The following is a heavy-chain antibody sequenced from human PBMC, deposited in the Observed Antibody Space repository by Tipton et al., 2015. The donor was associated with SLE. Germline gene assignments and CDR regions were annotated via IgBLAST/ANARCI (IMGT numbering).Heavy chain of an antibody. V-gene: IGHV3-48*03. CDR1: GFTFSRSE. D-gene: IGHD3-22*01. CDR2: VTPDGTTT. CDR3: ASDYYDSSGYSPWAFDY. J-gene: IGHJ4*02. Sequence: SLRLPCIASGFTFSRSEMMWIRQAPGKGLEYVSLVTPDGTTTYYAASVRGRFTISRDNAKNSLYLQMNSLRAEDTAVYYCASDYYDSSGYSPWAFDYWGQGTLVTVSS.